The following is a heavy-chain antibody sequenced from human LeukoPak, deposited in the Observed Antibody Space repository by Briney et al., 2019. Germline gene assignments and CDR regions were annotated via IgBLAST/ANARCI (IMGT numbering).Heavy chain of an antibody. CDR1: GGSISISSYY. CDR2: IYYSGST. D-gene: IGHD2-2*01. CDR3: ERLHIVVVPAATGGWFDP. V-gene: IGHV4-39*01. J-gene: IGHJ5*02. Sequence: ASETLSLTCTVSGGSISISSYYWGWIRQPPGKGLEWIGSIYYSGSTYYNPSLKSRVTISVDTSKNQFSLKLSSVTAADTAVYYCERLHIVVVPAATGGWFDPWGQGTLVTVSS.